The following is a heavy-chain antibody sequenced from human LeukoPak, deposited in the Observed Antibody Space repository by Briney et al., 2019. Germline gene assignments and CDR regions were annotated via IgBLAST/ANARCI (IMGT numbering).Heavy chain of an antibody. D-gene: IGHD1-26*01. J-gene: IGHJ4*02. CDR1: GFTFSNAW. V-gene: IGHV3-15*01. CDR3: TTGLSWELYRYFDY. Sequence: PGGSLRLSCAASGFTFSNAWMSWVRQAPGKGLEWVGRIKSKTDGGTTDYAAPVKGRFTISRDDSKNTLYLQMNSLKTEDTAVYYCTTGLSWELYRYFDYWGQGTLVTVSS. CDR2: IKSKTDGGTT.